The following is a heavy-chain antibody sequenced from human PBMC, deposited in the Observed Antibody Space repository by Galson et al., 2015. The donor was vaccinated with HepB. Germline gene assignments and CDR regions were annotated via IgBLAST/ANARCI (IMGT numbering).Heavy chain of an antibody. D-gene: IGHD3-10*01. V-gene: IGHV3-23*01. Sequence: SLRLSCAASGFTFSSYGMSWVRQAPGKGLDWVSAISDSGGHRTSYADSVKGRFTISRDNSQNTVYLQMDSLRAEDTAVYYCLPRGVAAYWGQGTLVTVSS. CDR1: GFTFSSYG. CDR3: LPRGVAAY. CDR2: ISDSGGHRT. J-gene: IGHJ4*02.